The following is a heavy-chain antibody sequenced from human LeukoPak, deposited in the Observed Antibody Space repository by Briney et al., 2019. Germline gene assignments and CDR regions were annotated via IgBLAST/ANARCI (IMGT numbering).Heavy chain of an antibody. CDR3: AREGSTVASYFDY. CDR2: ISYDGSNK. V-gene: IGHV3-30-3*01. Sequence: GGSLRLSCAASGFTVSLYYMTWVRQAPGKGLEWVAVISYDGSNKYYADSVKGRFTISRDNSKNTLYLQMNSLRAEDTAVYYCAREGSTVASYFDYWGQGTLVTVSS. D-gene: IGHD4-11*01. J-gene: IGHJ4*02. CDR1: GFTVSLYY.